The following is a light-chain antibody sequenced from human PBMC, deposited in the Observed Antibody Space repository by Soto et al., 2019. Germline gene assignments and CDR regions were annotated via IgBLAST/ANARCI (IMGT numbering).Light chain of an antibody. J-gene: IGKJ5*01. Sequence: MMSTPSPATLSVSPGERVTLSCRTSHSVNSHVAWYQQKPGQAPRLLLYGASTRATGIPVRFSGSGFGTEFTLTISSMKSEEFAVYYCQQYKNWPLLGQGTRREIK. CDR2: GAS. CDR1: HSVNSH. CDR3: QQYKNWPL. V-gene: IGKV3-15*01.